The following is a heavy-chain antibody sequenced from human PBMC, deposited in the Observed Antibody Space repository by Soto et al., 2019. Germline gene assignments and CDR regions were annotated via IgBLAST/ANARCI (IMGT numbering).Heavy chain of an antibody. D-gene: IGHD3-22*01. J-gene: IGHJ3*02. V-gene: IGHV1-8*01. Sequence: ASVKVSCKASGYTFTIYDINWVRQATGQGLEWMGWMNPNSGNTGYAQKFQGRVTMTRNTSISTAYMELSSLRSEDTAVYYCARVRITMIVVVTPNVAFDIWGQGTMVTVSS. CDR3: ARVRITMIVVVTPNVAFDI. CDR1: GYTFTIYD. CDR2: MNPNSGNT.